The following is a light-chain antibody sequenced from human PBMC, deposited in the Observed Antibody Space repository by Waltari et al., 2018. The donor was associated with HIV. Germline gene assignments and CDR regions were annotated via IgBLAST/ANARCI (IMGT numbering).Light chain of an antibody. CDR1: QNIYKV. J-gene: IGKJ3*01. Sequence: QMAQSPFSPAASHRARITLTCRASQNIYKVLSWYQQKSGKAPNLLIYDASSLQSGVPSRFSGSGSGTEFTLTISSLQVEDFATYYCLQSFTAPLTFGPGTKLDIK. V-gene: IGKV1-39*01. CDR3: LQSFTAPLT. CDR2: DAS.